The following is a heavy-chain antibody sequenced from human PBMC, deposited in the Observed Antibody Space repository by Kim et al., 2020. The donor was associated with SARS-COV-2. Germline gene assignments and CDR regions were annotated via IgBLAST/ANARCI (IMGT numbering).Heavy chain of an antibody. D-gene: IGHD1-7*01. V-gene: IGHV1-69*13. CDR3: AREGVGGNWNYWTRYGMDV. Sequence: SVKVSCKASGGTFSSYAISWVRQAPGQGLEWMGGIIPIFGTANYAQKFQGRVTITADESTSTAYMELSSLRSEDTAVYYCAREGVGGNWNYWTRYGMDVWGQGTTVTVSS. CDR1: GGTFSSYA. CDR2: IIPIFGTA. J-gene: IGHJ6*02.